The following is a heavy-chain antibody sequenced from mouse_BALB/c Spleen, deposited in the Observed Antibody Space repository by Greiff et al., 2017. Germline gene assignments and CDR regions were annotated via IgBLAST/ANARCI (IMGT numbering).Heavy chain of an antibody. CDR1: GFTFSSYT. D-gene: IGHD2-4*01. CDR3: TRDVSTMITTDFDY. CDR2: ISSGGSYT. V-gene: IGHV5-6-4*01. Sequence: EVHLVESGGGLVKPGGSLKLSCAASGFTFSSYTMSWVRQTPEKRLEWVATISSGGSYTYYPDSVKGQFTISRDNAKNTLYLQMSSLKSEDTAMYYCTRDVSTMITTDFDYWGQGTTLTVSS. J-gene: IGHJ2*01.